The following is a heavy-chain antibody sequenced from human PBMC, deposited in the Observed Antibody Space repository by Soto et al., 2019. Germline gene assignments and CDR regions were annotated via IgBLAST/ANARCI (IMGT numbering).Heavy chain of an antibody. D-gene: IGHD3-22*01. V-gene: IGHV1-18*01. Sequence: ASVKVSCKASGYTFTSYGISWVRQAPGQGLEWMGWISAYNGNTNYAQKLQGRVTMTTDTSTSTAYMELRSLRSDDTAVYYCARGPYYYDSSGYYHVGDVYFDYWGQGTLVTVSS. CDR3: ARGPYYYDSSGYYHVGDVYFDY. CDR1: GYTFTSYG. J-gene: IGHJ4*02. CDR2: ISAYNGNT.